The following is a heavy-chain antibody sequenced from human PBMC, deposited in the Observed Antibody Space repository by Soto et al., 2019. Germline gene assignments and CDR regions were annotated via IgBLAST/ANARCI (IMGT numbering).Heavy chain of an antibody. J-gene: IGHJ3*02. CDR3: ARIGRYCSGGSCYGTYAFDI. CDR2: INAGNGNT. Sequence: ASVKVSCKASGYTFTSYAMHWVRQAPGQRLEWMGWINAGNGNTKYSQEFQGRVTITRDTSASTAYMELSSLRSEDTAVYYCARIGRYCSGGSCYGTYAFDIWGQGTMVTVSS. V-gene: IGHV1-3*01. CDR1: GYTFTSYA. D-gene: IGHD2-15*01.